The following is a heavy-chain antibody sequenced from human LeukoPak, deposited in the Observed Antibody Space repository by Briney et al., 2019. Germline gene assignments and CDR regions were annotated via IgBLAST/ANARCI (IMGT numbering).Heavy chain of an antibody. CDR1: GFTFNNYW. CDR2: IDGDASRT. Sequence: GGSLRLSCAASGFTFNNYWIHWVSQVPGEDLVWVTRIDGDASRTNYADSVKGRFTISRDNVKNMVYLQMSSLTVEDTAVYCCARYCNGDTCDGALDLWGQGTLVTVSS. D-gene: IGHD2-15*01. J-gene: IGHJ3*01. V-gene: IGHV3-74*01. CDR3: ARYCNGDTCDGALDL.